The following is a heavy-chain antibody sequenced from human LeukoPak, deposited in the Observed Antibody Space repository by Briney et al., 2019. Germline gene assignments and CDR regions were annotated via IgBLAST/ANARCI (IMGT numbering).Heavy chain of an antibody. V-gene: IGHV3-30*18. CDR2: ISFDGSAK. CDR1: GFSFSNYE. CDR3: AKPLTYYYDSGNFYNGPFFDY. D-gene: IGHD3-10*01. J-gene: IGHJ4*02. Sequence: GRSLRLSCAASGFSFSNYEMDWVRQAPGKGLEWVALISFDGSAKYYADSVKGRFTISRDNSKNTLYLQMYSLRAEDTAVYYCAKPLTYYYDSGNFYNGPFFDYWGQGTLVTVSS.